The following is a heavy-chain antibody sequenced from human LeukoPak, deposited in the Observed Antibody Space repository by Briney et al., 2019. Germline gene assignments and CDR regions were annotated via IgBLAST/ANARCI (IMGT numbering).Heavy chain of an antibody. V-gene: IGHV3-21*01. J-gene: IGHJ4*02. Sequence: AGGSLRLSCAASGFTSSTYFMNWVRQAPGKGLEWVSSISSSSSYIYYADSVKGRFTISRDNAKNSLYLQMNSLRAEDTAVYYCARDDYSPPRFDYWGQGTLVTVSS. CDR2: ISSSSSYI. CDR3: ARDDYSPPRFDY. D-gene: IGHD4-11*01. CDR1: GFTSSTYF.